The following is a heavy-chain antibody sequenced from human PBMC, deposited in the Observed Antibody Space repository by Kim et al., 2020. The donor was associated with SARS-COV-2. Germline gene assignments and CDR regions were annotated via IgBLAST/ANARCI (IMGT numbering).Heavy chain of an antibody. V-gene: IGHV3-7*01. J-gene: IGHJ4*02. CDR3: ARVMHPVRGGNYFDY. Sequence: DAVKGRFTISRDNAKNSLYLQMNSLRAEDTAVYYCARVMHPVRGGNYFDYWGQGTLVTVSS. D-gene: IGHD2-8*01.